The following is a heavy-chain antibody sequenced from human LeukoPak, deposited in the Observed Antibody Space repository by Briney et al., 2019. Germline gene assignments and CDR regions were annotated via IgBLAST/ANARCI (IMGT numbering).Heavy chain of an antibody. Sequence: GGSLRLSCAASGFTFSSYAMTWVRQAPGKGLEWVSAISGSSGSTFYADSVRGRFTISRDNSKNTLYLQMNSLRAEDTAVYYCAKDRRSGTVTTLGDYWGQGTLVTVSS. D-gene: IGHD4-17*01. CDR1: GFTFSSYA. V-gene: IGHV3-23*01. CDR3: AKDRRSGTVTTLGDY. J-gene: IGHJ4*02. CDR2: ISGSSGST.